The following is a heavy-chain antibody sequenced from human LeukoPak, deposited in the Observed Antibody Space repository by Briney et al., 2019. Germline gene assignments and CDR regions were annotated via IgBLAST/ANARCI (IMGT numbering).Heavy chain of an antibody. CDR1: GGSISSYY. CDR2: IYYSGGT. V-gene: IGHV4-59*01. Sequence: PSETLSLTCTVSGGSISSYYWSWIRQPPGKGLEWIGYIYYSGGTNYNPSLKSRVTISVDTSKNQFSLKLSSVTAADTAVYYCARGFSPTDYWGQGTLVTVSS. J-gene: IGHJ4*02. CDR3: ARGFSPTDY.